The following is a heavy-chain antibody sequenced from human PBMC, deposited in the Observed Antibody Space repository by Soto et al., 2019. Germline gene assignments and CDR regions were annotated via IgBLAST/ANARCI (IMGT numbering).Heavy chain of an antibody. CDR2: INPNSGGT. V-gene: IGHV1-2*02. CDR1: GYTFTGYY. CDR3: ARGGGSYSSTYYFDY. J-gene: IGHJ4*02. Sequence: QVQLVQSGAEVKKPGASVKVSCKASGYTFTGYYMHWVRQAPGQGLEWMGWINPNSGGTNYAQKFQGRVTMTRDTSISTPYMELSRLRSDDTAVYYCARGGGSYSSTYYFDYWGQGTLVTVSS. D-gene: IGHD1-26*01.